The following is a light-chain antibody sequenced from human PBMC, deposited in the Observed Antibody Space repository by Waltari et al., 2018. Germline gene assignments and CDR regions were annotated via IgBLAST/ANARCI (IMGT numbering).Light chain of an antibody. CDR2: KNT. V-gene: IGLV3-25*03. Sequence: SSELTQPPSVSVSPGQTARITCSGEALPKQHVHWYQQKPGQAPLLIISKNTERPSGIPDRFSWSRAGTTFTLTIAGGQPEDESDYYCQSSDSRGVHVFGGGTMLTV. CDR1: ALPKQH. J-gene: IGLJ2*01. CDR3: QSSDSRGVHV.